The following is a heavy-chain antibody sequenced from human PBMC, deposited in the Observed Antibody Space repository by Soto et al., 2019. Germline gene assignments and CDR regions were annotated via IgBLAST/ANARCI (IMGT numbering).Heavy chain of an antibody. CDR1: GGTFSSYA. Sequence: ASVKVSCKASGGTFSSYAISWVRQAPGQGLEWMGGIIPIFGTANYAQKFQGRVTITADESTSTAYMELSSLRSEDTAVYYCARRAYYGSGSYLDYWFDPWGQGTLVT. J-gene: IGHJ5*02. CDR3: ARRAYYGSGSYLDYWFDP. CDR2: IIPIFGTA. V-gene: IGHV1-69*13. D-gene: IGHD3-10*01.